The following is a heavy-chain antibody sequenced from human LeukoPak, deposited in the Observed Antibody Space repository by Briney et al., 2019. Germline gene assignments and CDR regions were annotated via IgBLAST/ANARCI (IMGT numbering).Heavy chain of an antibody. CDR1: GFTFNNYG. J-gene: IGHJ3*02. Sequence: GGSLRLSCAASGFTFNNYGMHWVRQAPGKGLEWVAFIRYDGSNKYYADSVKGRFTISRDNSKNTLYLQMNSLRAEDTAVYYCARDFRYYDSSGYFSSGAFDIWGQGTMVTVSS. V-gene: IGHV3-30*02. CDR3: ARDFRYYDSSGYFSSGAFDI. CDR2: IRYDGSNK. D-gene: IGHD3-22*01.